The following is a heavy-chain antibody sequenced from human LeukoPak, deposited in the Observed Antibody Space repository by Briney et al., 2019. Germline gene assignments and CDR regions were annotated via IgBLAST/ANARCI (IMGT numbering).Heavy chain of an antibody. V-gene: IGHV3-23*01. CDR2: ISGSGGST. D-gene: IGHD3-22*01. J-gene: IGHJ4*02. CDR1: GGSFSGYY. CDR3: ATYYYDSSGYYVGCDY. Sequence: ETLSLTCAVYGGSFSGYYWSWIRQPPGKGLEWVSAISGSGGSTYYADSVKGRFTISRDNSKNTLYLQMNSLRAEDTAVYYCATYYYDSSGYYVGCDYWGQGTLVTVSS.